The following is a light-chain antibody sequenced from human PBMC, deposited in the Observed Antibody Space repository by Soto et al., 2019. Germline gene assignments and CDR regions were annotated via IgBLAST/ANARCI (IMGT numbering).Light chain of an antibody. V-gene: IGKV1-13*02. Sequence: AIRLTQSPSSLSASVGDRVTITCRASQGISSALAWYQQKPGKSPHLLIYDVSSLESGVPSRFSGSGSGTDFTLTISSLQTEDFATYYCQQFNTYPALTFGGGTKVEIK. CDR1: QGISSA. CDR2: DVS. CDR3: QQFNTYPALT. J-gene: IGKJ4*01.